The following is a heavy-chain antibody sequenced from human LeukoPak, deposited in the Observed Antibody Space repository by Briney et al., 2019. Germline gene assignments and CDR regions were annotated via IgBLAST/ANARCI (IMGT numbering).Heavy chain of an antibody. V-gene: IGHV3-48*01. CDR2: ISGSSSTI. Sequence: GGSLRLSCAASALTFSTYTMNWVRQAPGKGLDWVAYISGSSSTIYYADSVKGRFTISRDNAKNSLYLQMSSLRAEDTAVYYCARKYIYGFDYWGQGTLVTVSS. D-gene: IGHD5-18*01. CDR3: ARKYIYGFDY. CDR1: ALTFSTYT. J-gene: IGHJ4*02.